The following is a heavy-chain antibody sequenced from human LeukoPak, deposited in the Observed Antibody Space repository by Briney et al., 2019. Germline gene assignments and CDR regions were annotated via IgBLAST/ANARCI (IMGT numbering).Heavy chain of an antibody. CDR1: GGTFSSYA. J-gene: IGHJ6*02. D-gene: IGHD2-21*02. V-gene: IGHV1-69*04. CDR3: ARGDIVVLTATYGPLYYYYGMDV. CDR2: IIPILGIA. Sequence: GASVKVSCKASGGTFSSYAISWVRHAPGQGLEWMGRIIPILGIANYAQKFQGRVTITADKSTSTAYMELSSLRSEDTAVYYCARGDIVVLTATYGPLYYYYGMDVWGQGTTVTVSS.